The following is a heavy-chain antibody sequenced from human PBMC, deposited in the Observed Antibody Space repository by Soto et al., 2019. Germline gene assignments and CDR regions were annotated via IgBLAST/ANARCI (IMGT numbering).Heavy chain of an antibody. V-gene: IGHV3-48*01. CDR2: ISSSSSTI. CDR3: ARGSPYYDFWSGYYIFDY. D-gene: IGHD3-3*01. Sequence: GGSLRLSCAASGFTFGSYSMNWVRQAPGKGLEWVSYISSSSSTIYYADSVKGRFTISRDNAKNSLYLQMNSLRAEDTAVYYCARGSPYYDFWSGYYIFDYWGQGTLVTVSS. CDR1: GFTFGSYS. J-gene: IGHJ4*02.